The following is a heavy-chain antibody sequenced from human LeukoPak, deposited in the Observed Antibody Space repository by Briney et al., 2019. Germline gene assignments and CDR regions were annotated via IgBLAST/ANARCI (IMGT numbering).Heavy chain of an antibody. CDR2: ISWNSGSI. V-gene: IGHV3-9*01. CDR1: GFTFDDYA. CDR3: AKGTGGIDY. Sequence: PGGSLRLSCAASGFTFDDYAMHWVRHAPGKGLEWVSAISWNSGSIGYADSVKGRFTISRDNAKNSLYLQMNSLRAEDTALYYCAKGTGGIDYWGQGTLVTVTS. J-gene: IGHJ4*02. D-gene: IGHD7-27*01.